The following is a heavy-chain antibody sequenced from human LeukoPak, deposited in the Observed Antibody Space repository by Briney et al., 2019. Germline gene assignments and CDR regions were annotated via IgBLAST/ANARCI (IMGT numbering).Heavy chain of an antibody. CDR3: ARGDGYNSGHFPLGSGMDV. CDR2: IIPIFGTA. CDR1: GGTFSSYA. J-gene: IGHJ6*02. V-gene: IGHV1-69*05. Sequence: SVTVSCKSSGGTFSSYAISWVRQAPGQGLEWMGGIIPIFGTANYAQKFQGRVTITTDESTSTAYMELSSLRSEDTAMYYRARGDGYNSGHFPLGSGMDVWGQGTTVTVSS. D-gene: IGHD5-24*01.